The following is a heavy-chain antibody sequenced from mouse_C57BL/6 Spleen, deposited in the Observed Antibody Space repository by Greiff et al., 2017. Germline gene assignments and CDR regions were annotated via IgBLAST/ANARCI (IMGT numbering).Heavy chain of an antibody. CDR1: GYTFTSYW. V-gene: IGHV1-72*01. Sequence: QVQLQQPGAELVKPGASVKLSCKASGYTFTSYWMHWVQQRPGRGLEWIGRIDPNSGGTKYNEKFKSKATLTVYKPSSPAYMQLSSLASEDYAVYYCARGGPSYYDYDWFAYWGQGTLVTVSA. CDR2: IDPNSGGT. J-gene: IGHJ3*01. CDR3: ARGGPSYYDYDWFAY. D-gene: IGHD2-4*01.